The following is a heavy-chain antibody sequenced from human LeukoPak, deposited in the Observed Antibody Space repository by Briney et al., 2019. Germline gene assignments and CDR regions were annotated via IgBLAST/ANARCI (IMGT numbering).Heavy chain of an antibody. V-gene: IGHV3-53*01. D-gene: IGHD2-2*01. J-gene: IGHJ4*02. CDR1: GFTVSSNY. CDR2: IYTGGST. CDR3: ARGVVPAPIPVVYFDY. Sequence: PGGSLRLSCAASGFTVSSNYMSWVRQAPGKGLEWVSVIYTGGSTYYADSVKGRFTISRDNSKNTLYLQMNSLRAEDTAVYYCARGVVPAPIPVVYFDYWGQGTLVTVSS.